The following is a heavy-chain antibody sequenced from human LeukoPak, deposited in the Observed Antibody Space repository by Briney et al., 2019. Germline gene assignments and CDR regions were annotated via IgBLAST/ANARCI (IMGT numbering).Heavy chain of an antibody. CDR1: GFTFSSYA. J-gene: IGHJ4*02. CDR3: ARGDGGRDGYNYAY. CDR2: ISSNGGST. D-gene: IGHD5-24*01. Sequence: GGSLRLSCAASGFTFSSYAMHWVRQAPGKGLEYVSAISSNGGSTYYANSVKGRFTISRDNSKNTLYLQMGSLRAEDMAVYYCARGDGGRDGYNYAYWGQGTLVTVSS. V-gene: IGHV3-64*01.